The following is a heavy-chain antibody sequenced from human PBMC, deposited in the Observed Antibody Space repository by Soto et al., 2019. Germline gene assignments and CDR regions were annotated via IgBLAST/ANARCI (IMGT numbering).Heavy chain of an antibody. CDR2: ISGAGATT. D-gene: IGHD3-16*02. V-gene: IGHV3-23*01. CDR3: AKSFTQSNVWRAYRHKTHFDY. J-gene: IGHJ4*02. Sequence: EVRLLESGGGLVPPGGSLRLSCEGSGFTLSNYGMDWVRQAPGKGLEWISFISGAGATTYYADSVKGRFIISRDNSKNTLYLQMNSLRAEDTAIYYCAKSFTQSNVWRAYRHKTHFDYWGQGALVTVTS. CDR1: GFTLSNYG.